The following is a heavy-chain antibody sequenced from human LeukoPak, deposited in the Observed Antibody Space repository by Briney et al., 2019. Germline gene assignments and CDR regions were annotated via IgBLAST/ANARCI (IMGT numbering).Heavy chain of an antibody. J-gene: IGHJ4*02. V-gene: IGHV3-23*01. CDR3: ARAGVNGYDFPVDY. D-gene: IGHD5-12*01. CDR2: ISGSGTTT. Sequence: GGSLRLSCAASGFTFTSYAMSWVRQAPGKGLEWISIISGSGTTTYYADSVKGRFTISRDNSKNTLYLQMGSLRAEDMAVYYCARAGVNGYDFPVDYWGQGTLVTVSS. CDR1: GFTFTSYA.